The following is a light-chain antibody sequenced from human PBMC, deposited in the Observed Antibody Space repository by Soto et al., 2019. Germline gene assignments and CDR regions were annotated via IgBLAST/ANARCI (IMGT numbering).Light chain of an antibody. Sequence: QSVLTQPPSVSGAPGQRVTISCTGSSSNIGAGYDVHWYQQLPGTAPKLLIYGNSNRPSGVPDRFSGSKSGTSASLAITGLQAEDEADYYCHSYDSNLSGPVFGGGTKLTVL. CDR3: HSYDSNLSGPV. CDR1: SSNIGAGYD. CDR2: GNS. J-gene: IGLJ2*01. V-gene: IGLV1-40*01.